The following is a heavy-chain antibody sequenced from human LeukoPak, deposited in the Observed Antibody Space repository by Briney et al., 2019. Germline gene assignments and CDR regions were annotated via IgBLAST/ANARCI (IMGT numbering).Heavy chain of an antibody. CDR2: IKEDGSLT. J-gene: IGHJ4*02. CDR1: GFTFSSFW. D-gene: IGHD2-15*01. Sequence: GGSLRLSCVGSGFTFSSFWMNWVRQVPGRGLQWLANIKEDGSLTTHEESVKGRFTIFRDNVANVLYLQMNSLRVEDTAVYYCARDYAARFDYWGQGTVVTVSS. CDR3: ARDYAARFDY. V-gene: IGHV3-7*01.